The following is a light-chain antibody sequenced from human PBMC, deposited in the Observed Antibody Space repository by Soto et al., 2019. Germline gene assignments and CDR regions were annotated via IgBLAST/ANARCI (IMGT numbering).Light chain of an antibody. V-gene: IGLV2-14*01. CDR3: SSYTSSSTRV. CDR1: SSDVGRCNY. Sequence: QSVLTQPASVSGSPGQSITISCIGTSSDVGRCNYVSWYQQHPGQAPRLMIYDVNNRPSGVSNRFSGSKSDNTASLTISGLQAEDEADYYCSSYTSSSTRVFGTGTKVTVL. J-gene: IGLJ1*01. CDR2: DVN.